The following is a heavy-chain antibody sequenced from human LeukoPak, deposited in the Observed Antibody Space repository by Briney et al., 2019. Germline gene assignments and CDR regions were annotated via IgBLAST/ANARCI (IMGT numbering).Heavy chain of an antibody. Sequence: ASVNVSCKASVYTFTGYYVHWMRQAPGQGLEWMGWINPNSGGTNYAQKLQGRVTMTRDTSISTAYMELSRLRADDTAVYYCASGYVSLYYYDSSGPGAFDIWGQGTMVTVSS. CDR3: ASGYVSLYYYDSSGPGAFDI. CDR2: INPNSGGT. CDR1: VYTFTGYY. D-gene: IGHD3-22*01. V-gene: IGHV1-2*02. J-gene: IGHJ3*02.